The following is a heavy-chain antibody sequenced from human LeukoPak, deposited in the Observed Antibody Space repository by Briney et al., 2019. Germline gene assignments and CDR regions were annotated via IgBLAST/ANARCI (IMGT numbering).Heavy chain of an antibody. Sequence: PGRSLRLSCAASGFTFSSYSMNWVRQAPGKGLEWVSSISSSSSYIYYADSVKGRFTISRDNAKNSLYLQMNSLRAEDTAVYYCARDPRLDLDYWGQGTLVTVSS. CDR2: ISSSSSYI. D-gene: IGHD6-19*01. J-gene: IGHJ4*02. V-gene: IGHV3-21*01. CDR3: ARDPRLDLDY. CDR1: GFTFSSYS.